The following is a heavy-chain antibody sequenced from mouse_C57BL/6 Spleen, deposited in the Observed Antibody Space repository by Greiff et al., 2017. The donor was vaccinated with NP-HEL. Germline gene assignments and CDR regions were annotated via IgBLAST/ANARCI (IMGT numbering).Heavy chain of an antibody. CDR2: IDPSDSYT. Sequence: QVQLQQPGAELVRPGTSVKLSCKASGYTFTSYWMHWVKQRPGQGLEWIGVIDPSDSYTNYNQKFKGKATLTVDTSSSTAYMQLSSLTSEDSAVYYCARDYYGSSYYYYAMDYWGQGTSVTVSS. V-gene: IGHV1-59*01. CDR1: GYTFTSYW. D-gene: IGHD1-1*01. CDR3: ARDYYGSSYYYYAMDY. J-gene: IGHJ4*01.